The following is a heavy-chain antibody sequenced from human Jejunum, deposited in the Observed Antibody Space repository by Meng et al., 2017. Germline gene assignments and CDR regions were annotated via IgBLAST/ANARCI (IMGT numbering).Heavy chain of an antibody. J-gene: IGHJ4*02. CDR1: GYTFTNYF. D-gene: IGHD3-10*01. CDR2: INPSDGTT. V-gene: IGHV1-46*01. CDR3: AKDMVRGVINSHFDY. Sequence: ASVKVSCKASGYTFTNYFIHWVRQAPGQGLEWMGMINPSDGTTTYAQKFLGRVTMTRDTSTSTVYIELSSLRSDDSAIYYCAKDMVRGVINSHFDYWGQGTLVTVSS.